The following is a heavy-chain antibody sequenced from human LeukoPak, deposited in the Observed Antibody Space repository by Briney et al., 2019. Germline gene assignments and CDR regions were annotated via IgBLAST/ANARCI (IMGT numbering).Heavy chain of an antibody. CDR2: TYYRSKWYN. CDR3: ARVQSELGDAFDI. J-gene: IGHJ3*02. D-gene: IGHD7-27*01. CDR1: GDSVSSNSAA. Sequence: SQTLSLTCAISGDSVSSNSAAWIWIRQSPSRGLEWLGRTYYRSKWYNDYAVSVKSRITINPDTSKNQFSLQLNSVTPEDTAVYYCARVQSELGDAFDIWGQGTMVTVSS. V-gene: IGHV6-1*01.